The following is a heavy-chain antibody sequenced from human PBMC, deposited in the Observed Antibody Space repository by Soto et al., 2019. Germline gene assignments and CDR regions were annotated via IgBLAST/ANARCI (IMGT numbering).Heavy chain of an antibody. V-gene: IGHV3-33*01. CDR2: TWYDGSNK. CDR3: ARDLSSSWHTGPDYYYYYGMDV. D-gene: IGHD6-13*01. CDR1: GFTFSSHG. J-gene: IGHJ6*02. Sequence: QVQLVESGGGVVQPGRSLRLSCAASGFTFSSHGMHWVRQAPGKGLEWVAVTWYDGSNKYYADSVKGRFTISRDKSKNTLYLQMNSLRAEDTAVYYCARDLSSSWHTGPDYYYYYGMDVWGQGTTVTVSS.